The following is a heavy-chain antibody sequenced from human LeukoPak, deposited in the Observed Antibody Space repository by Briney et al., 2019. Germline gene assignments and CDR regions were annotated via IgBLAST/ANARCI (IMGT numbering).Heavy chain of an antibody. V-gene: IGHV1-58*01. J-gene: IGHJ3*01. D-gene: IGHD4-23*01. Sequence: SVKVSCKASGFTFTSSAVQWVRQARGQRLEWIGWIVVGGGNTNYAQKFQERVTITRDMTTSTVYMELSSLRSEDTAVYYCAAEGRPTVVTFRKGAVDLWGQGTMVTVSS. CDR2: IVVGGGNT. CDR1: GFTFTSSA. CDR3: AAEGRPTVVTFRKGAVDL.